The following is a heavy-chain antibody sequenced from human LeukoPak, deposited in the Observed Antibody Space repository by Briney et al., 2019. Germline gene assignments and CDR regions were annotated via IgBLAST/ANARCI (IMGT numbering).Heavy chain of an antibody. CDR3: ARQHDSYHYYYVDV. J-gene: IGHJ6*03. D-gene: IGHD6-13*01. CDR2: LYHSDSI. Sequence: PSETLSLTCAVSGYSISSGYYWIWIWQPPGKGLEWIGSLYHSDSIYYNPSLESRVTMSVDTSKNQFSLKLSFVTAADTAVYYCARQHDSYHYYYVDVWGTGTTVPVSS. CDR1: GYSISSGYY. V-gene: IGHV4-38-2*01.